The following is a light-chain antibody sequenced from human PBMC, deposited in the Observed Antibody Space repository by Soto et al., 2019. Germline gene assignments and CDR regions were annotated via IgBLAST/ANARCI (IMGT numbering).Light chain of an antibody. V-gene: IGLV2-23*02. CDR1: SSDVGSYDV. Sequence: QSALTQPASVSGSPGQSITISCTGTSSDVGSYDVVSWYQQHPGKAPQLIIYEVAQRPSGVSDRFSGSKSGSTASLTISGLQAEDEAHYFCCSYAGSTTFVVFGGGTKLTVL. J-gene: IGLJ3*02. CDR2: EVA. CDR3: CSYAGSTTFVV.